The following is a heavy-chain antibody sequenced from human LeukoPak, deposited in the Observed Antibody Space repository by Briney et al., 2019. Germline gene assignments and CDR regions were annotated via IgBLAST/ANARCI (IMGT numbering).Heavy chain of an antibody. CDR2: INPNSGGT. CDR1: ADTVTGYY. V-gene: IGHV1-2*02. D-gene: IGHD3-10*01. CDR3: ERTAVLLWFGELSYYFDY. Sequence: GASVKVSCKASADTVTGYYMHWVRLAPGQGLEWMGWINPNSGGTNYAQKFQGRVTMTRDTSISTAYMELSRLRSDDTAVYYCERTAVLLWFGELSYYFDYWGQGTLVTVSS. J-gene: IGHJ4*02.